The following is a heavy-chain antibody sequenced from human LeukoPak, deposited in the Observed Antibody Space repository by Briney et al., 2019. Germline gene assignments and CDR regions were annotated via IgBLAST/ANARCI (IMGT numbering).Heavy chain of an antibody. CDR3: AGESDSYDFWSGYYGYYFHMDV. J-gene: IGHJ6*03. Sequence: ASVKVSCKASGYTFTNQLFHWVRQAPGQRLGWMGLINPSGGSTRYRQNFQGRVTMTRDMSTSTVYMELRSQRSENTAVYYCAGESDSYDFWSGYYGYYFHMDVWGKGTTVTVSS. CDR2: INPSGGST. D-gene: IGHD3-3*01. CDR1: GYTFTNQL. V-gene: IGHV1-46*01.